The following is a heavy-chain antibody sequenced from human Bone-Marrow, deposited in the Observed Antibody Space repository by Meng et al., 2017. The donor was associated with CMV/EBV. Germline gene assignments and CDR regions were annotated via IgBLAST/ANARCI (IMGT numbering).Heavy chain of an antibody. Sequence: ASVKVSCKASGYTFTGYYMHWVRQAPGQGLEWMGWINPNSGGTNYAQKFQGRVTMTRDTSISTAYMELSRLRSDDTAVYYCARDFHYDDFWSGYFSYYGMDVWGQGTTVTVSS. V-gene: IGHV1-2*02. CDR2: INPNSGGT. CDR1: GYTFTGYY. J-gene: IGHJ6*02. D-gene: IGHD3-3*01. CDR3: ARDFHYDDFWSGYFSYYGMDV.